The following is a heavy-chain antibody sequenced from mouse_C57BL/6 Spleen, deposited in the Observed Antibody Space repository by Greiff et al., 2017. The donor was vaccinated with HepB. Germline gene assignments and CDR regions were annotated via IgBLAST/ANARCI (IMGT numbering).Heavy chain of an antibody. D-gene: IGHD1-1*01. CDR3: AREGLTTTARDYYAMDY. CDR1: GYAFTNYL. V-gene: IGHV1-54*01. CDR2: INPGSGGT. Sequence: QVQLQQSGAELVRPGTSVKVSCKASGYAFTNYLIEWVKQRPGQGLEWIGVINPGSGGTNYNEKFKGKATLTADKSSSTAYMQLSSLTSEDSAVYFCAREGLTTTARDYYAMDYWGQGTSVTVSS. J-gene: IGHJ4*01.